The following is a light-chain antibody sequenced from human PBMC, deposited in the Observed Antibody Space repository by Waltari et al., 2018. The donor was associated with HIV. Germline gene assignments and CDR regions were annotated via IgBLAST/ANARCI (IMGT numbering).Light chain of an antibody. CDR1: ENINTF. Sequence: DIQVTQSPSSLSASVGDRVTIICRTSENINTFLNWFQQKPGKIPRLLIYGASRLESGVPSRFSGTGSGTDFGLTISGLQPEDFATYYCLQGYSSILTFGPGTKVEVK. V-gene: IGKV1-39*01. CDR3: LQGYSSILT. J-gene: IGKJ3*01. CDR2: GAS.